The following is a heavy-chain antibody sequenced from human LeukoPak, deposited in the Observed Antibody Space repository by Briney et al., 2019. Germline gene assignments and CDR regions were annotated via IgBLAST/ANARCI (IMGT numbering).Heavy chain of an antibody. J-gene: IGHJ4*02. D-gene: IGHD6-13*01. CDR3: ARRGSSFYYFDY. CDR2: IYPGDSDT. V-gene: IGHV5-51*01. Sequence: GESLKISCKGSGYSFSNYWIAWVRQMPGEGLECMGIIYPGDSDTRYSPSFQGQVTISADKSISTAYLQWSSLKASDTAMYFCARRGSSFYYFDYWGQGTLVTVPS. CDR1: GYSFSNYW.